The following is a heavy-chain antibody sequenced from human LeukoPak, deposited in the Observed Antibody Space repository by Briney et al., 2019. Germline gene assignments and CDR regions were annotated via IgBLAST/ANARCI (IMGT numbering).Heavy chain of an antibody. CDR2: IYYSGST. Sequence: SETLSLTFTVPAGSVSIGTYYWSCIRQPPGEGLEWIVYIYYSGSTNYNPSLKSRLTISVDTSKNKFSLKPSSVTAANTAVYYCARVESFRELTPFDIWGQETMVTVAS. J-gene: IGHJ3*02. D-gene: IGHD3-10*01. V-gene: IGHV4-61*01. CDR3: ARVESFRELTPFDI. CDR1: AGSVSIGTYY.